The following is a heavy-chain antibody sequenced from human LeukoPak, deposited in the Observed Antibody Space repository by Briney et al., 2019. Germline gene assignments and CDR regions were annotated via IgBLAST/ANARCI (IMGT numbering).Heavy chain of an antibody. CDR2: ISSSSSSYI. Sequence: GGSLRLSCAASGFTFSSYSMNWVRQAPGKGLEWVSSISSSSSSYIYYADSVKGRFTISRDNAKNSLYLQMNSLRAEDTAVYYCARDRGYCSGGSCYDYYFDYWGQGTLVTVSS. D-gene: IGHD2-15*01. CDR1: GFTFSSYS. CDR3: ARDRGYCSGGSCYDYYFDY. J-gene: IGHJ4*02. V-gene: IGHV3-21*01.